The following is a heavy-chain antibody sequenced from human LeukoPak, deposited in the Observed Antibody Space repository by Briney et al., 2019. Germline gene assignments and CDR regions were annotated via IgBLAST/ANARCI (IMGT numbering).Heavy chain of an antibody. CDR2: ISSSSTI. J-gene: IGHJ4*02. D-gene: IGHD1-20*01. CDR1: GFTFSSYS. Sequence: PGGSLRLSCAASGFTFSSYSMNWVRQAPGKGLEWVSYISSSSTIYYADSVKGRFTISRDNAKNSLYLQMNSLRAEDTAVYYCARSRYNWNGGDYWGQGTLVTVSS. V-gene: IGHV3-48*01. CDR3: ARSRYNWNGGDY.